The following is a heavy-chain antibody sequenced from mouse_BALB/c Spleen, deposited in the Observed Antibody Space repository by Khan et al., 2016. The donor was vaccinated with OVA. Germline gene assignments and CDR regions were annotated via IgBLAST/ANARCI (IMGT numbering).Heavy chain of an antibody. Sequence: QVRLQQSGAELARPGASVRMSCKASGYTFTSNTMHWVKKRPGQGLEWIGYINPRSGYTNFNQNFKDKATLTADKSSSTAYMQLSSLTSEDSAVYYCARRTTGYTMDYWGQGTSVTVSS. J-gene: IGHJ4*01. D-gene: IGHD2-14*01. CDR3: ARRTTGYTMDY. CDR1: GYTFTSNT. CDR2: INPRSGYT. V-gene: IGHV1-4*01.